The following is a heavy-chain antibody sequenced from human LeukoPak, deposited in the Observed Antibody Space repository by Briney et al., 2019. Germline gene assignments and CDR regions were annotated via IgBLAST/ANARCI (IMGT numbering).Heavy chain of an antibody. Sequence: QAGGSLRLSCAASGFTFSSYAMSWVRQAPGKGLEWVSAISGSCGSTYYADSVKGRFTISRDNSKNTLYLQMNSLRAEDPAVYYCAKDREPIGDRGRSSWYRIGGSFDPWGQGTLVTVSS. CDR3: AKDREPIGDRGRSSWYRIGGSFDP. CDR2: ISGSCGST. CDR1: GFTFSSYA. D-gene: IGHD6-13*01. V-gene: IGHV3-23*01. J-gene: IGHJ5*02.